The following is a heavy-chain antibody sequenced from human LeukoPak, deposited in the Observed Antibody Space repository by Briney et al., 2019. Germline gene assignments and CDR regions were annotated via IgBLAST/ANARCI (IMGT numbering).Heavy chain of an antibody. CDR2: IGGGGHSK. D-gene: IGHD2/OR15-2a*01. CDR1: GFIFNNYA. V-gene: IGHV3-23*01. Sequence: GGSLRLSCTVSGFIFNNYAMSWVRQAPRKGLEWVSAIGGGGHSKYYADSVKGRFTISRDNSKNTLYLQMNSLRAEDTAVYYCAKGEEFPPENWFDLWGQGTLVTVSS. CDR3: AKGEEFPPENWFDL. J-gene: IGHJ5*02.